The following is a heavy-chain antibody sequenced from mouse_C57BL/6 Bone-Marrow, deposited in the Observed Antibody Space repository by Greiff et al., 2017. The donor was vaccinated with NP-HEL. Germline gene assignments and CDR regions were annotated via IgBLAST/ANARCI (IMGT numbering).Heavy chain of an antibody. CDR3: TRVRGYYGSSPVGDY. CDR2: ISSGGDYI. V-gene: IGHV5-9-1*02. Sequence: EVKLMESGEGLVKPGGSLKLSCAASGFTFSSYAMSWVRQTPEKRLEWVAYISSGGDYIYYADTVKGRFTISRDNARNTLYLQMSSLKSEDTAMYYCTRVRGYYGSSPVGDYWGQGTSVTVSS. CDR1: GFTFSSYA. J-gene: IGHJ4*01. D-gene: IGHD1-1*01.